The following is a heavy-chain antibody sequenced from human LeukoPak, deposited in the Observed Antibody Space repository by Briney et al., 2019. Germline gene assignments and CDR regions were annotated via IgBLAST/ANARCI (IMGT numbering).Heavy chain of an antibody. CDR3: AKRASGSGTSLYYFDY. CDR2: ISGGGGTT. Sequence: GGSLRLSCAASGFTFSSYAMGWVRQAPGKGLEWVSAISGGGGTTYYADSVKGRFTISRDNSKNTLYLQMNSLRAEDTAVYYCAKRASGSGTSLYYFDYWGQGTLVTVSS. D-gene: IGHD3-10*01. J-gene: IGHJ4*02. V-gene: IGHV3-23*01. CDR1: GFTFSSYA.